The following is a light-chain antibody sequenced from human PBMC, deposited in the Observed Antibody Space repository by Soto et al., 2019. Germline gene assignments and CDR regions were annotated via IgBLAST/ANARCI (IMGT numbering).Light chain of an antibody. V-gene: IGLV2-23*01. J-gene: IGLJ1*01. Sequence: QSALTQPASVSVSPGQSITISCTGTSSDVGSYNLVSWYQQHPGKAPKLMIYEGSKRPSGVSNRFSGSKSGNTASLTISGLQAEDEADYYWCSYAGSSTYVFGTGTKVTVL. CDR1: SSDVGSYNL. CDR3: CSYAGSSTYV. CDR2: EGS.